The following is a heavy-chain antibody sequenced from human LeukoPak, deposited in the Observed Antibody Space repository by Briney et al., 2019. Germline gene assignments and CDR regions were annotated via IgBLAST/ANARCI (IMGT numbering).Heavy chain of an antibody. CDR2: INSDGTNT. J-gene: IGHJ4*02. D-gene: IGHD3-3*01. Sequence: GGSLRLSCAASEFTFSTYCMHWVRHAPGKGLVWVSRINSDGTNTDYADSVKGRFSISRDNAKNSLYLQMNSLRAEDTAVYYCAREMFWSGYFSNLHFDYWGQGTLVTVSS. V-gene: IGHV3-74*01. CDR1: EFTFSTYC. CDR3: AREMFWSGYFSNLHFDY.